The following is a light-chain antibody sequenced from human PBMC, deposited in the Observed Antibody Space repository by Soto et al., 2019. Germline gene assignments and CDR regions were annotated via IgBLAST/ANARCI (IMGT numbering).Light chain of an antibody. CDR3: TSYRGSGNFEI. CDR2: DVT. CDR1: SSDIDVYNY. Sequence: QSALTQPASVSGSPGQSITISCTGTSSDIDVYNYVSWYQQHPGKAPKLMIYDVTNRPSGISNRFSGSKSGNTASLTISGLQAEDEADYSCTSYRGSGNFEIFGGGTKLTVL. V-gene: IGLV2-14*03. J-gene: IGLJ2*01.